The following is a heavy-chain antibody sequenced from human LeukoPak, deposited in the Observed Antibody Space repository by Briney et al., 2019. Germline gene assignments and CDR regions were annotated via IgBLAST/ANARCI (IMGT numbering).Heavy chain of an antibody. D-gene: IGHD2/OR15-2a*01. CDR2: IYYSGST. J-gene: IGHJ4*02. Sequence: SETLSLTCTVSGGSISSSSYYWGWIRQPPGKGLEWIGSIYYSGSTYYNPSLKSRVTISVDTSKNQFSLKLSSVTAADTAVYYCARSYLYFDYWGQGTLVTVSS. CDR3: ARSYLYFDY. CDR1: GGSISSSSYY. V-gene: IGHV4-39*01.